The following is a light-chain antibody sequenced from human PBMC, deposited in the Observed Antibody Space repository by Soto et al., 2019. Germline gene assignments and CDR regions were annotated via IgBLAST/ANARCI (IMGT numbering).Light chain of an antibody. CDR2: GNN. CDR1: GSNLGAGYH. CDR3: QSFDTSLSGSRV. V-gene: IGLV1-40*01. Sequence: QSVLTQPPSVSGAPGQRVSISCTGSGSNLGAGYHAHWYQQLPGRAPKLLIYGNNNRPSGVPDRFSGSKSGTSASLAITGLQAEDEADYYCQSFDTSLSGSRVFGGGTQLTVL. J-gene: IGLJ3*02.